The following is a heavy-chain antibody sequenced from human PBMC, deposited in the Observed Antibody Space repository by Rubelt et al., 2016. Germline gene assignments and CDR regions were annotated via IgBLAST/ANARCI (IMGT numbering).Heavy chain of an antibody. D-gene: IGHD6-13*01. CDR1: GFNFSNYG. V-gene: IGHV3-33*01. Sequence: QVQLVESGGGVVQPGRSLRLSCAASGFNFSNYGMHWVRQAPGKGLEWVAVIWYDGSNKYYADSVKGRFTISRDNSNNTVYLQLNSLRAGDTAVYYWARDQIATAGTWDWGQGTLVTVSS. CDR2: IWYDGSNK. J-gene: IGHJ4*02. CDR3: ARDQIATAGTWD.